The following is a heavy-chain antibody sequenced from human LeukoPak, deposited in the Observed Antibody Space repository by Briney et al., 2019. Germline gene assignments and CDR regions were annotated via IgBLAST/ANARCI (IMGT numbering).Heavy chain of an antibody. CDR1: EFTFSSYW. D-gene: IGHD3-10*01. CDR3: SRGGSRGLLWFGELSFDY. CDR2: IKQDGSEK. V-gene: IGHV3-7*01. Sequence: GGSLRLSCAASEFTFSSYWMSWVRQAPGKGLEWVANIKQDGSEKYYVDSVKGRFTISRDNAKNSLYLQMNSLRAEDTAVYYFSRGGSRGLLWFGELSFDYWGQGTLVTVSS. J-gene: IGHJ4*02.